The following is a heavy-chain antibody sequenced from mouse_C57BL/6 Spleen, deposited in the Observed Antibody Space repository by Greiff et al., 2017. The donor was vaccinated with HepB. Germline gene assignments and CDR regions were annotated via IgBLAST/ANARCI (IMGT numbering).Heavy chain of an antibody. CDR1: GYAFSSSW. D-gene: IGHD2-2*01. CDR3: ARKEDYGYDNFAMDY. V-gene: IGHV1-82*01. J-gene: IGHJ4*01. CDR2: IYPGDGDT. Sequence: QVQLQQSGPELVKPGASVKISCKASGYAFSSSWMNWVKQRPGKGLEWIGRIYPGDGDTNYNGKFKGKATLTADKSSSTAYMQLSSLTSEDSAVYFCARKEDYGYDNFAMDYWGQGTSVTVSS.